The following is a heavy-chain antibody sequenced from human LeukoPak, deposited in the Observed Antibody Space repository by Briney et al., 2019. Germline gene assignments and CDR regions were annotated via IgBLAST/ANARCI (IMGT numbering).Heavy chain of an antibody. V-gene: IGHV1-58*02. CDR3: AAAPNYYDSSGYSY. D-gene: IGHD3-22*01. J-gene: IGHJ4*02. CDR1: GFTFTSSA. CDR2: IVVGSGNT. Sequence: SVKVSCKASGFTFTSSATQWVRQARGQRLEWIGWIVVGSGNTNYAQKFQERVTITRDMSTSTAYMELSSLRSEDTAVYYCAAAPNYYDSSGYSYWGQGTLVTVSS.